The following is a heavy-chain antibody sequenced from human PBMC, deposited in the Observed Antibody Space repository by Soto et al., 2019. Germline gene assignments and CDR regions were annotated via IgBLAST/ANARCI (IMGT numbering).Heavy chain of an antibody. V-gene: IGHV3-33*01. CDR3: ARDDDNDANALDY. CDR2: IWNDGIRK. Sequence: PGGSLRLSCAASGFTFSKYGMHWVRQAPGKGLEWVALIWNDGIRKVYVDSVKGRFTISRDNSKNTLDLQMNNLRDEDTAVYYCARDDDNDANALDYWGPGTLVTVYS. J-gene: IGHJ4*02. CDR1: GFTFSKYG.